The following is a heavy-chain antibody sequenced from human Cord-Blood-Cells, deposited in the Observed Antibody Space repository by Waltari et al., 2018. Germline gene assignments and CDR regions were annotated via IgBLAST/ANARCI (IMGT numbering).Heavy chain of an antibody. J-gene: IGHJ4*02. CDR3: ARGYSSSWHDY. V-gene: IGHV1-69*12. Sequence: QVQLVQSGAEVKKPGSSVKVSCKASGGTFSSYAISWGRQALGQGLEWMGGIIPIFGPANYARKFQCRVTITADESTGTAYMELSSRRSEDTAVYYCARGYSSSWHDYWGQGTLVTVSS. D-gene: IGHD6-13*01. CDR2: IIPIFGPA. CDR1: GGTFSSYA.